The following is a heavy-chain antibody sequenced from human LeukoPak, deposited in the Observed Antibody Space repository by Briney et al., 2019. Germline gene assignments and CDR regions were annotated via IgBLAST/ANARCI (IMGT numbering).Heavy chain of an antibody. CDR3: ARTNYYDSSGSQGPGTFYYGLDV. CDR1: GGTVSSYG. Sequence: ASVKVSCKASGGTVSSYGITWVRQAPGQGIEWMGGVIPILDISNYAQMFQDRVTITADKSTSTAYMELSSLRPEDTAVYFCARTNYYDSSGSQGPGTFYYGLDVWGQGTTVTVS. CDR2: VIPILDIS. D-gene: IGHD3-22*01. J-gene: IGHJ6*02. V-gene: IGHV1-69*10.